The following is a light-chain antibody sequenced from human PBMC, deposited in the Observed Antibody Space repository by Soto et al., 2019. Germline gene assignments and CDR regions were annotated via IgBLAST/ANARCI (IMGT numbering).Light chain of an antibody. V-gene: IGKV1-39*01. J-gene: IGKJ5*01. CDR3: QQSYNTVVT. CDR1: QNIGRD. CDR2: AAS. Sequence: DIQMTQAPSSLSASVGDRVTITCRASQNIGRDLNWYQHEPGKAPKLLISAASKLQSEVPSRFSDSGAGTDFTLTISSLQPEDFATYFCQQSYNTVVTGGQGTRLESK.